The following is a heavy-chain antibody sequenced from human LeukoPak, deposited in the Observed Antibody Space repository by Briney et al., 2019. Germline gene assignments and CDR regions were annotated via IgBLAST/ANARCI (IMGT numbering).Heavy chain of an antibody. J-gene: IGHJ3*02. Sequence: SETLSLTCTVSGGSIGSYYWSWIRQPPGKGLEWIGEINHSGSTNYNPSLKSRVTISVDTSKNQFSLKLSSVTAADTAVYYCASHCGGDCYGAFDIWGQGTMVTVSS. CDR3: ASHCGGDCYGAFDI. CDR1: GGSIGSYY. V-gene: IGHV4-34*01. D-gene: IGHD2-21*02. CDR2: INHSGST.